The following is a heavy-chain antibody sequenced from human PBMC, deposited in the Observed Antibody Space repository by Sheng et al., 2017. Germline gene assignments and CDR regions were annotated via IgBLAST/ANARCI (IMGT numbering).Heavy chain of an antibody. Sequence: EVQLVESGGGLVQPGRSLRLSCAASGFTFDDYAMHWVRQAPGKGLEWVSGISWNSGSIGYADSVKGRFTISRDNAKNSLYLQMNSLRAEDMALYYCAKGLNYYGSGSYPYGMDVWGQGTTVTVSS. CDR3: AKGLNYYGSGSYPYGMDV. D-gene: IGHD3-10*01. V-gene: IGHV3-9*03. J-gene: IGHJ6*02. CDR1: GFTFDDYA. CDR2: ISWNSGSI.